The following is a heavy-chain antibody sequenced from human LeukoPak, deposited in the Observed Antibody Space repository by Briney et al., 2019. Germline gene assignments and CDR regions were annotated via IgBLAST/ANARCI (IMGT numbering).Heavy chain of an antibody. CDR2: IYYSGST. CDR3: ARLRDYHYNYMDV. J-gene: IGHJ6*03. CDR1: GASISSTTYY. V-gene: IGHV4-39*01. Sequence: PSETLSLTCTVSGASISSTTYYWGWIRQPPRKGLEWIASIYYSGSTYYNPSLKSRVTISVDTSKIQISLKLNSVTAADTAVYYCARLRDYHYNYMDVWGKGTTVTISS.